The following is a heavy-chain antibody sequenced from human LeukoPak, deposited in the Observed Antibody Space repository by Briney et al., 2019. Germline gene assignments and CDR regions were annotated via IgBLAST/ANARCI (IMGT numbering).Heavy chain of an antibody. Sequence: ASVKVSCKASGYTFTGYYMHWVRQATGQGLEWMGWMNPNSGNTGYAQKFQGRVTMTRNTSISTAYMELSSLRSEDTAVYYCARGPYYYGSGSYYRLDPWGQGTLVTVSS. CDR2: MNPNSGNT. CDR3: ARGPYYYGSGSYYRLDP. V-gene: IGHV1-8*02. CDR1: GYTFTGYY. D-gene: IGHD3-10*01. J-gene: IGHJ5*02.